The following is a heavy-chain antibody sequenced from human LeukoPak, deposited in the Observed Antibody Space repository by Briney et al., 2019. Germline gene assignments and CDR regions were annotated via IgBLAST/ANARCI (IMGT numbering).Heavy chain of an antibody. CDR1: GGSISSYY. D-gene: IGHD3-10*01. CDR2: IYYSGST. J-gene: IGHJ6*03. Sequence: PSETLSLTCTVSGGSISSYYWSWIRQPPGKGLEWIGYIYYSGSTNYNPSLKSRVTISVDTSKNQFSLKLSSVTAADTAVYYCARGTSYYYGSGSYYNFYYYYMDVWGKGTTVTISS. CDR3: ARGTSYYYGSGSYYNFYYYYMDV. V-gene: IGHV4-59*01.